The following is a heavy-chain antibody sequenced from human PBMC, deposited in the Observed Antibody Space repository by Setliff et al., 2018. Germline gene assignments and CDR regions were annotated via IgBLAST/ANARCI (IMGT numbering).Heavy chain of an antibody. V-gene: IGHV4-59*01. CDR3: ARAVDSSGYFPFWYFDL. CDR2: KSTRGDT. CDR1: GFTFNKYW. Sequence: PGGSLRLSCAASGFTFNKYWMTWVRQAPGKGLEWIGYKSTRGDTNSNPSLRSRLTMSVDTSKSQFSLNLTSVTAADTAIYFCARAVDSSGYFPFWYFDLWGRGTLVTVSS. J-gene: IGHJ2*01. D-gene: IGHD3-22*01.